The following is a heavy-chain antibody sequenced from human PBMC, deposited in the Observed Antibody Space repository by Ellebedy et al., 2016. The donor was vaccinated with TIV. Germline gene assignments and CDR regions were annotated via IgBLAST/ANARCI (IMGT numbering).Heavy chain of an antibody. Sequence: MPSETLSLTCTVSGYSISSGYEYYWGWIRQPPGKGLERIGSIYHTGSTFHYPSLNRRVAISVDMSKNQFSLNLNSVTAADTAVYYCARLYGGMIDHWGQGTLVTVSS. CDR2: IYHTGST. V-gene: IGHV4-38-2*02. D-gene: IGHD3-16*01. CDR3: ARLYGGMIDH. CDR1: GYSISSGYEYY. J-gene: IGHJ4*02.